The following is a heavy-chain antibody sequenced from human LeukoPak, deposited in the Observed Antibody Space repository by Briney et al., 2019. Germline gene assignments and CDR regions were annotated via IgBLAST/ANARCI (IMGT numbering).Heavy chain of an antibody. J-gene: IGHJ4*02. CDR1: GFTFSSYS. CDR2: ISSSSSYI. D-gene: IGHD6-6*01. CDR3: ARALSSIAARAIFDY. V-gene: IGHV3-21*01. Sequence: GGSLRLSCAASGFTFSSYSMNWVRQAPGKGLEWVSSISSSSSYIYYADSVKGRFTISRDNAKNSLYLQMNSLRAEDTAVYYCARALSSIAARAIFDYWGQGTLVTVSS.